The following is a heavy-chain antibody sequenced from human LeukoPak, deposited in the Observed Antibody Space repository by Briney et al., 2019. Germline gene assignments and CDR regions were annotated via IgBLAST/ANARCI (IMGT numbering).Heavy chain of an antibody. Sequence: GGSLRLSCAASGFTFSSYWMHWVRQVPGKGLVWVSRINSDGSSTSYADSVKGRFTISRDNAKNTLYLQMNSLRAEDTAVYSCAGSLASNWFDPWGQGTLVTVSS. CDR1: GFTFSSYW. CDR2: INSDGSST. D-gene: IGHD1-1*01. J-gene: IGHJ5*02. V-gene: IGHV3-74*01. CDR3: AGSLASNWFDP.